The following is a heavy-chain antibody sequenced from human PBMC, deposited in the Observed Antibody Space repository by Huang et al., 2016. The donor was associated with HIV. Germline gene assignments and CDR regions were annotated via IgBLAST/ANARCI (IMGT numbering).Heavy chain of an antibody. J-gene: IGHJ3*02. CDR3: ARDSPLLGVVIVVVPTAPNAFDI. Sequence: QVQLVQSGVEVKKPGASVKVSCKASGYTFTSYGISWVRQAPGQGLEWMGWSSAYNGVTNYAQNVQGRVTMTTDTATSTAYMERRSLRSDDTAVYYCARDSPLLGVVIVVVPTAPNAFDIWGQGTMVTVSS. CDR1: GYTFTSYG. V-gene: IGHV1-18*01. CDR2: SSAYNGVT. D-gene: IGHD2-2*01.